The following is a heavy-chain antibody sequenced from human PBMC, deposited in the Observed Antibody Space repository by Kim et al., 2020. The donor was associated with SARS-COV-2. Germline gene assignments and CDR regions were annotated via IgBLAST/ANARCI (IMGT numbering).Heavy chain of an antibody. CDR1: GFTFSSYG. J-gene: IGHJ4*02. Sequence: GGSLRLSCAASGFTFSSYGMHWVRQAPGKGLEWVALIWYDGINKYYADSVKGRFTISRDNSKNTLYLQMNSLKAEDMAVYYCAKDRMVRGVIIDYFDYWGQGTLVSVSS. V-gene: IGHV3-33*06. CDR2: IWYDGINK. CDR3: AKDRMVRGVIIDYFDY. D-gene: IGHD3-10*01.